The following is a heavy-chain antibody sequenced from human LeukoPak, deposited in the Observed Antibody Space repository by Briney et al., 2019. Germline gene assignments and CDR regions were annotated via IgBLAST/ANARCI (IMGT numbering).Heavy chain of an antibody. CDR1: GGSISSYY. Sequence: SETLSLTCTVSGGSISSYYWSWIRQPPGKGLEWIGYIYYSGSTNYNPSLKSRVTISLDTSKNQFSLKLRSVTAADTAVYYCARVPGGCSGGSCYSVYYMDVWGKGTTVTISS. CDR3: ARVPGGCSGGSCYSVYYMDV. CDR2: IYYSGST. J-gene: IGHJ6*03. V-gene: IGHV4-59*12. D-gene: IGHD2-15*01.